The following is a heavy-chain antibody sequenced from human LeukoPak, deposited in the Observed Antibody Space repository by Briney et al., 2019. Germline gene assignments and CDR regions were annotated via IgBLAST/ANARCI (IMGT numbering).Heavy chain of an antibody. V-gene: IGHV3-30-3*01. J-gene: IGHJ4*02. Sequence: GGSLRLSCAASGFIFSSYAMHWVRQAPGKGLEWVAVISYDGSNKYYADSVKGRFTISRDNSKNTLYLQMNSLRAEDTAVYYCARGWAGSSCDSWGQGTLVTVSS. CDR3: ARGWAGSSCDS. CDR1: GFIFSSYA. D-gene: IGHD6-6*01. CDR2: ISYDGSNK.